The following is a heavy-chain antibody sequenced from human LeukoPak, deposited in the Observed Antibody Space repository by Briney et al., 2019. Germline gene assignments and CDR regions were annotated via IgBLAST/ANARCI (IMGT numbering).Heavy chain of an antibody. Sequence: ASVKVSCKASGYTFTGYYMHWVRQAPGQGLEWMGWINPNSGGTNYAQKFQGWVTMTRDTSISTAYMELSRLRSDDTAVYYCARARYSGSYYVDYWGQGTLVTVSS. V-gene: IGHV1-2*04. J-gene: IGHJ4*02. D-gene: IGHD1-26*01. CDR2: INPNSGGT. CDR3: ARARYSGSYYVDY. CDR1: GYTFTGYY.